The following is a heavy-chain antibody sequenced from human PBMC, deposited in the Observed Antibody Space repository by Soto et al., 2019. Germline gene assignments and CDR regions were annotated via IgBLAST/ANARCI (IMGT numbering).Heavy chain of an antibody. Sequence: PSETLSLTCAVSGGSISSGGYSWSWIRQPPGKGLEYIGYIYNSGSTNYNPSLKSRVTISIDTSKNHFSLTLSSVTAADTAVYYCARGPSGDKVHYWGQGALVTVSS. CDR1: GGSISSGGYS. CDR2: IYNSGST. CDR3: ARGPSGDKVHY. D-gene: IGHD7-27*01. J-gene: IGHJ4*02. V-gene: IGHV4-30-4*07.